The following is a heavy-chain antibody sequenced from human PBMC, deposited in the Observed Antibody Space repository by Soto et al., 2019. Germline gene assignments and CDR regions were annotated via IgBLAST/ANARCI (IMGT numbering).Heavy chain of an antibody. CDR2: INHSGST. D-gene: IGHD3-22*01. Sequence: QVQLQQWGAGLLKPSETLSLTCAVYGGSFSGYYWSWIRQPPGKGLEWIGEINHSGSTNYNPSLKSRVTISVDTSKNQFSLKLSSVTAADTAVYYCARRLGGYRYHYFDYCGQGTLVTVSS. J-gene: IGHJ4*02. V-gene: IGHV4-34*01. CDR3: ARRLGGYRYHYFDY. CDR1: GGSFSGYY.